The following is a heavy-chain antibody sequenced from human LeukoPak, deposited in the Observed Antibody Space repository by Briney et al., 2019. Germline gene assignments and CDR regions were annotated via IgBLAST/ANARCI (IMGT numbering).Heavy chain of an antibody. Sequence: GGSLRLSFAASGFTFSSYAMHWARQAPGKGLEWVAAISDDGSNKYYADSVKGRFTISRDNSKNTLYLQMNSLRAEDTAVYYCARDFGGYNYFDYWGQGTLVTVSS. J-gene: IGHJ4*02. D-gene: IGHD5-24*01. CDR3: ARDFGGYNYFDY. CDR2: ISDDGSNK. CDR1: GFTFSSYA. V-gene: IGHV3-30*04.